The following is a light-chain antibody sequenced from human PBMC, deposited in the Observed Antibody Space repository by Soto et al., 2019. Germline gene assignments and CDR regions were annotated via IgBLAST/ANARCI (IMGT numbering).Light chain of an antibody. Sequence: QAVVTQPPSVSGAPGQRVTISCTGSSSNIGTGYDVHWYQQLPGAAPKLLIYANINRPSGVPDRFSGSKSGTSASLAITGIQANDEADYYCCSYTSSTTPLFGGGTKLTVL. J-gene: IGLJ2*01. CDR2: ANI. CDR1: SSNIGTGYD. CDR3: CSYTSSTTPL. V-gene: IGLV1-40*01.